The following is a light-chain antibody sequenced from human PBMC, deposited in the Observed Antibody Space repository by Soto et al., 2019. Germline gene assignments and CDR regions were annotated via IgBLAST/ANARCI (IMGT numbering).Light chain of an antibody. Sequence: EIVLTQSPGTLSLSPGERGTLSCRASQSISSTYLAWYQQKPGQAPRLLIYGASSRATGIPDRFSGSGSGTDFTLTIRRLEPEDFGVYYCQQYDSSLSLTFGGGTKVEIK. V-gene: IGKV3-20*01. J-gene: IGKJ4*01. CDR1: QSISSTY. CDR3: QQYDSSLSLT. CDR2: GAS.